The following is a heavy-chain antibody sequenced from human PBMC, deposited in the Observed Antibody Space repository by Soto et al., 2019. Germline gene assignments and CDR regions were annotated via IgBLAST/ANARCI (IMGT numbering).Heavy chain of an antibody. V-gene: IGHV1-3*01. CDR1: GYTFTSYA. J-gene: IGHJ4*02. CDR3: ARGPGGPDGPGDY. D-gene: IGHD2-15*01. CDR2: INAGNGNT. Sequence: QVQLVQSGAEVKKPGASVKVSCKASGYTFTSYAMHWVRQAPGQRLEWMGWINAGNGNTKYSQKVQGRVTITRNTSASTAYMELRSLRSEDTAVYYCARGPGGPDGPGDYWGQGTLVTVSS.